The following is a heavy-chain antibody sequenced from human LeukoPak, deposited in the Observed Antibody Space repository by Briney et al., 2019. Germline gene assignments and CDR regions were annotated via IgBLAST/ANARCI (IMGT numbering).Heavy chain of an antibody. V-gene: IGHV1-69*06. CDR2: IIPLFGTA. Sequence: SVKVSCKASGGTFSSYAISWVRQAPGQGLKWMGGIIPLFGTANYAQKFQGRVTITADKSTSTAYMELSSLRSEDTAVYYCARAEYSSSSGWFDPWGQGTLVTVSS. CDR1: GGTFSSYA. J-gene: IGHJ5*02. CDR3: ARAEYSSSSGWFDP. D-gene: IGHD6-6*01.